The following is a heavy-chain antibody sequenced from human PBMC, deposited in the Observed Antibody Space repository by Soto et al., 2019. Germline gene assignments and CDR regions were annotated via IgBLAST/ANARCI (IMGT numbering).Heavy chain of an antibody. CDR2: ISSGTTTI. Sequence: PGGSLRLSCAASGFIISDYYMTWIRQTPGNRLEWVSYISSGTTTIYYADSVKGRFTISRDNAENSLYLHMDSLRAEDAAVYYCARRGHSSGWPPLVDFWGQGTLVTVSS. CDR3: ARRGHSSGWPPLVDF. D-gene: IGHD6-19*01. V-gene: IGHV3-11*01. CDR1: GFIISDYY. J-gene: IGHJ4*02.